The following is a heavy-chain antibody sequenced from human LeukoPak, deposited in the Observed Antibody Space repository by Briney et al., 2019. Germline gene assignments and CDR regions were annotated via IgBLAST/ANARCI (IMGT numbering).Heavy chain of an antibody. CDR2: VHYSGTT. V-gene: IGHV4-59*08. J-gene: IGHJ4*02. CDR3: ARLKGEASVTERFDY. Sequence: SETLSLTCTVSGGSINSYYWTWIRQPPGKGLEWIGYVHYSGTTSHNPSFKSRVSISVDTSKNQFSLKVSSVTAADTAVYYCARLKGEASVTERFDYWGQGTLVTVSS. D-gene: IGHD3-16*01. CDR1: GGSINSYY.